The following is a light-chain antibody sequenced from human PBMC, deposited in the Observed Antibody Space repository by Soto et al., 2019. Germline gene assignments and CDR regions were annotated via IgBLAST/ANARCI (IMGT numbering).Light chain of an antibody. CDR3: QSYDSSLSGYV. Sequence: QSVLTQPPSVSGAPGQRVNIACTGSNSNIGAGYDVHWYRQSPGTAPKLLLSGHSHRPSGVPDRFSGSKSGTSAFLAITGLQPGDEADYFCQSYDSSLSGYVFGTGTKLTVL. V-gene: IGLV1-40*01. CDR2: GHS. CDR1: NSNIGAGYD. J-gene: IGLJ1*01.